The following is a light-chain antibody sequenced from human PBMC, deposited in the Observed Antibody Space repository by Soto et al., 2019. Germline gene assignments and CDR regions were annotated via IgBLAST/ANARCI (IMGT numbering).Light chain of an antibody. V-gene: IGKV1-5*03. CDR2: RAS. CDR1: QSISTW. CDR3: QHYNSYPWT. J-gene: IGKJ1*01. Sequence: DIQMTQSPSTLSASVGDRVTITCRASQSISTWLAWYQQRPGNAPKLLIYRASSLERGVPSRFSGSGSGTEFTLTISSLQPDDFASYYCQHYNSYPWTFGHGTKVEIK.